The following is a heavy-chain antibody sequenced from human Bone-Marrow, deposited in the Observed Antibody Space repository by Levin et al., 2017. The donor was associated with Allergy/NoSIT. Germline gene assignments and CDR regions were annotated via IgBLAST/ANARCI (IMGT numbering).Heavy chain of an antibody. CDR1: GGSISSGDYY. J-gene: IGHJ4*02. Sequence: SQTLSLTCTVSGGSISSGDYYWSWIRQPPGKGLEWIGYIYYSGSTYYNPSLKSRVTLSVDTSKNHFSLKLSSVTAADTAVYYCARVGPTVTTLDDWGQGTLVTVSS. D-gene: IGHD4-17*01. CDR3: ARVGPTVTTLDD. CDR2: IYYSGST. V-gene: IGHV4-30-4*01.